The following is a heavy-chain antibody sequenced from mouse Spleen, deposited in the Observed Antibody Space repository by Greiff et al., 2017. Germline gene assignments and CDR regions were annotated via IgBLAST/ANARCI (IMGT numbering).Heavy chain of an antibody. CDR2: IDPSDSYT. V-gene: IGHV1-50*01. CDR1: GYTFTSYW. D-gene: IGHD1-1*01. J-gene: IGHJ2*01. Sequence: QVQLQQPGAELVKPGASVKLSCKASGYTFTSYWMQWVKQRPGQGLEWIGEIDPSDSYTNYNQKFKGKATLTVDTSSSTAYMQLSSLTSEDSAVYYCARYGRDWGQGTTLTVSS. CDR3: ARYGRD.